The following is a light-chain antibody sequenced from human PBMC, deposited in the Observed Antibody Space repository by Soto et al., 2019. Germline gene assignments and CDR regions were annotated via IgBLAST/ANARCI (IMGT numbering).Light chain of an antibody. J-gene: IGKJ2*01. Sequence: EIVLTQSPGTLSLSPGERATLSCRASQSVSSSYLAWYQQKPGQAPRLLIYGASSRATGIPDRFSGSGSGTDFTLTSSRLEPEDFAVYYCQQYGSSPLYTCGQGTELEIK. V-gene: IGKV3-20*01. CDR3: QQYGSSPLYT. CDR2: GAS. CDR1: QSVSSSY.